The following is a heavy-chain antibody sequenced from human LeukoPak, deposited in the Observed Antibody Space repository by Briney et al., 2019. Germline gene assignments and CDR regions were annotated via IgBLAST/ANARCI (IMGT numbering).Heavy chain of an antibody. D-gene: IGHD4-23*01. CDR3: ARAYGGNAYYFDY. CDR2: ISHDGGNE. Sequence: PGGSLRLSCAASGFTFSSYGIHWVRQAPGKGLEWVAVISHDGGNEYYADSVKGRFTISRDNAKNSLYLQMNSLRAEDTAVYYCARAYGGNAYYFDYWGQGTLVTVSS. V-gene: IGHV3-30*03. J-gene: IGHJ4*02. CDR1: GFTFSSYG.